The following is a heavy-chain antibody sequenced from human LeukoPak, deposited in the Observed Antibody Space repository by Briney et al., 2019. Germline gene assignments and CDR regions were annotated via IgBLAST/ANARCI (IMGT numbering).Heavy chain of an antibody. Sequence: GGSLRLSCAASGFTVSSNYMTWVRQAPGKGLEWVSLISWDGGSTYYADSVKGRFTISRDNSKNSLYLQMNSLRAEDTALYYCAKDISKGDTAMVYDAFDIWGQGTMVTVSS. CDR1: GFTVSSNY. D-gene: IGHD5-18*01. CDR2: ISWDGGST. V-gene: IGHV3-43D*03. J-gene: IGHJ3*02. CDR3: AKDISKGDTAMVYDAFDI.